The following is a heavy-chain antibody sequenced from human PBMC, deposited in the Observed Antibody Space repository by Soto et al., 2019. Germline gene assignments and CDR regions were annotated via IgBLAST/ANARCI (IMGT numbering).Heavy chain of an antibody. CDR2: SNPNSGGT. D-gene: IGHD3-16*01. CDR1: GYTFTGYY. J-gene: IGHJ3*02. V-gene: IGHV1-2*02. Sequence: ASVNVSCKASGYTFTGYYMHWVRQAPGQGLEWMGWSNPNSGGTNYAQKFQGRVTLNRDKSISTAYMEMSRLSSDDTAVDDCAIVPRFLGGQGAIDIWGQGTTVTVSS. CDR3: AIVPRFLGGQGAIDI.